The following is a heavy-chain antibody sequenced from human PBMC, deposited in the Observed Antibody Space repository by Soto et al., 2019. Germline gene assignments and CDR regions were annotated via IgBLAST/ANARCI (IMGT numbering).Heavy chain of an antibody. Sequence: PGESLKISCQGSGYSLTSYWINWVRQMPGKGLEWMGKIDPSDSYTNYSPSFQGHVTISVDKSISTAYLQWSSLEASDTAMYYCARQEGSSSDFYYYGMDVWGQGTTVTVS. D-gene: IGHD6-6*01. CDR3: ARQEGSSSDFYYYGMDV. CDR2: IDPSDSYT. V-gene: IGHV5-10-1*01. CDR1: GYSLTSYW. J-gene: IGHJ6*02.